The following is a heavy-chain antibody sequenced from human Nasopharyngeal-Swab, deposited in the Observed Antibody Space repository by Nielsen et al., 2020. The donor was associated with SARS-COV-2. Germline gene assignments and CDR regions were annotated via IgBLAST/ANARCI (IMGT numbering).Heavy chain of an antibody. Sequence: WIRQPPREGLEWIGYIYYSGSTYYNPSLKSRVTISVDTSKNQFSLKLSSVTAADTAVYYCARVLGEQWLVNYYYYMDVWGKGTTVTVS. CDR3: ARVLGEQWLVNYYYYMDV. D-gene: IGHD6-19*01. CDR2: IYYSGST. J-gene: IGHJ6*03. V-gene: IGHV4-30-4*01.